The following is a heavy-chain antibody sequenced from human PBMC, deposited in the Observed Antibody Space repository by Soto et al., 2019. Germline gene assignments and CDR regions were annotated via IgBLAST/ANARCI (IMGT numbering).Heavy chain of an antibody. CDR3: ASRLYYDSSGFEGGGMDV. V-gene: IGHV4-39*01. CDR1: GGSISSSSYY. CDR2: IYYSGST. D-gene: IGHD3-22*01. Sequence: ETLSLTCTVSGGSISSSSYYWGWIRQPPGKGLEWIGSIYYSGSTYYNPSLKSRVTISVDTSKNQFSLKLSSVTAADTAVYYCASRLYYDSSGFEGGGMDVWGQGTTVT. J-gene: IGHJ6*02.